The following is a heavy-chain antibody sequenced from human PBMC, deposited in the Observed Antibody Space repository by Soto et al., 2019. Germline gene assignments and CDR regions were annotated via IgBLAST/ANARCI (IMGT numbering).Heavy chain of an antibody. J-gene: IGHJ4*02. V-gene: IGHV4-59*01. CDR3: ARDTRWGEAYYFDY. CDR1: GGSISSYY. CDR2: IYYSGST. D-gene: IGHD3-16*01. Sequence: QVQLQESGPGLVKPSETLSLTCTVSGGSISSYYWSWIRQPPGKGLEWIGYIYYSGSTNYKPSLKSRVTISVDTSKNQFSLKLSSVTAADTAVYYCARDTRWGEAYYFDYWGQGTLVTVSS.